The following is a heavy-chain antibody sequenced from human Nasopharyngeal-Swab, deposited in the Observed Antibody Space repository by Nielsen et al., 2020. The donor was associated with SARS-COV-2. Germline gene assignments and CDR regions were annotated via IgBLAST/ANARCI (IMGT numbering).Heavy chain of an antibody. J-gene: IGHJ6*02. CDR2: IHNSVST. Sequence: WIRQPPGKGLEWIGYIHNSVSTKYNPSVKSRVSISVETSKNQFSLTLSSVTAADTAMYYCARGRGYCSGANCSSPFYYYGLDVWGQGTTVTVSS. CDR3: ARGRGYCSGANCSSPFYYYGLDV. V-gene: IGHV4-59*01. D-gene: IGHD2-15*01.